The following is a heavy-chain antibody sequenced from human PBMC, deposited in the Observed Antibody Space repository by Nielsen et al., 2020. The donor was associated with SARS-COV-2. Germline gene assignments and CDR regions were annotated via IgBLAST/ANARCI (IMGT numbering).Heavy chain of an antibody. J-gene: IGHJ5*02. V-gene: IGHV4-30-4*01. CDR2: IYNSGST. D-gene: IGHD1-26*01. CDR3: VRVELLLEGVHWFDP. Sequence: SETLSLTCTVSGGSISTGNYYWSWTRQPPGKGLEWIGYIYNSGSTSYNPSLKSRLTISVDTSKNQFSLKLSSVTAADTAVYYCVRVELLLEGVHWFDPWGQGTLVTVSS. CDR1: GGSISTGNYY.